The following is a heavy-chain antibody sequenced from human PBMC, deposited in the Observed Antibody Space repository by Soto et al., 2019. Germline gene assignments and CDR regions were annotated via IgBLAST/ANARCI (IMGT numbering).Heavy chain of an antibody. CDR2: IYRTGST. Sequence: SETLSLTGAGSGGSFTSNNWWTWVRQPPGQGLEWIGEIYRTGSTNYNPSLKSRVTISLDKSENQFSLKVTSLTAADTAVYYCASRDPGTSVDYWGQGTLVTVSS. CDR3: ASRDPGTSVDY. V-gene: IGHV4-4*02. J-gene: IGHJ4*02. D-gene: IGHD1-7*01. CDR1: GGSFTSNNW.